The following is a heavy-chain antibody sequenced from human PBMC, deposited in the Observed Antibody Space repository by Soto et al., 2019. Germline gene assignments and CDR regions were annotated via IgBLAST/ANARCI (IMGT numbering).Heavy chain of an antibody. D-gene: IGHD5-18*01. CDR3: ARERGYSYGYVDY. Sequence: QVQLVESGGGVVQPGRSLRLSCAASGFTFSSYGMHWVRQAPGKGLEWVAVIWYDGSNKYYADSVKGRFTIYRDSSKNTLYLQMNSLRAEDTAMYYCARERGYSYGYVDYWGQGTLVTVSS. CDR1: GFTFSSYG. CDR2: IWYDGSNK. J-gene: IGHJ4*02. V-gene: IGHV3-33*01.